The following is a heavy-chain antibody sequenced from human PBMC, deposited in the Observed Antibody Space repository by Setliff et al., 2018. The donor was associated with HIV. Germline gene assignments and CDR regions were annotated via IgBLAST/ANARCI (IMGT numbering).Heavy chain of an antibody. Sequence: SETLSLTCTVPGGSVSNYYWGWIRQPPGKGLKWIASIYHSGSTYYNPSLKSRVTISVDTSQNQFSLKLSSVTAADTAIYYCARRIYGNNPYFDYWSQGTLVTVSS. CDR2: IYHSGST. CDR3: ARRIYGNNPYFDY. V-gene: IGHV4-38-2*02. CDR1: GGSVSNYY. D-gene: IGHD4-17*01. J-gene: IGHJ4*02.